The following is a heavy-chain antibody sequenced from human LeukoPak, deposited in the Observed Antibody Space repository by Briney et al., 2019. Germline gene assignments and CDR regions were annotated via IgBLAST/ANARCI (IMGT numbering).Heavy chain of an antibody. D-gene: IGHD2-2*01. V-gene: IGHV3-15*01. J-gene: IGHJ4*02. CDR2: IKSKTDGGTT. CDR3: TTDRFCSSTSCDY. CDR1: GFTFSSYS. Sequence: PGGSLRLSCAASGFTFSSYSMNWVRQAPGKGLEWVGRIKSKTDGGTTDYAAPVKGRFTISRDDSKNTLYLQMNSLKTEDTAVYYCTTDRFCSSTSCDYWGQGTLVTVSS.